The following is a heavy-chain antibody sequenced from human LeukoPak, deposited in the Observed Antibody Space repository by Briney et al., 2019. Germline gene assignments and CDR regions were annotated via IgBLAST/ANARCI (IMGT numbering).Heavy chain of an antibody. Sequence: PGGSLRLSCAASGFTFSSSAMSWVRQAPGKGLEWVSGISGSGGSTYYADSVKGRFTISRDNSKNTLYLQMNSLRAEDTAEYYCAKDVYSSGWYYFDYWGQGTLVTVSS. D-gene: IGHD6-19*01. V-gene: IGHV3-23*01. CDR2: ISGSGGST. J-gene: IGHJ4*02. CDR3: AKDVYSSGWYYFDY. CDR1: GFTFSSSA.